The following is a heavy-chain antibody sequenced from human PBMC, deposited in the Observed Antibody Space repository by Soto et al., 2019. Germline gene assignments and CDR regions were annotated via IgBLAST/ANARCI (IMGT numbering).Heavy chain of an antibody. D-gene: IGHD6-13*01. CDR1: GGSFSGYY. Sequence: QVQLQQWGAGLLKPSETLSLTCAVYGGSFSGYYWSWIRQPPGKGLEWIGEINHSGSTNYNPSLKGRCTISVDTSKNHFSLKLSSVTAADTAAYYCARGGRIAEAGDYYYGMDVWGQGTTVTVSS. CDR3: ARGGRIAEAGDYYYGMDV. J-gene: IGHJ6*02. V-gene: IGHV4-34*01. CDR2: INHSGST.